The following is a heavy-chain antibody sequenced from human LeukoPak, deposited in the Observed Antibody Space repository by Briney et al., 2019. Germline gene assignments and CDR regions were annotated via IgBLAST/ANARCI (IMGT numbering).Heavy chain of an antibody. V-gene: IGHV4-59*01. D-gene: IGHD6-19*01. CDR2: IYYSGST. CDR1: GGSISSYY. CDR3: AREVISGSPWFDL. J-gene: IGHJ5*02. Sequence: SETLSLTCTVSGGSISSYYWSWIRQPPGKGLEWIGYIYYSGSTNYNPSLKSRVTISVDTSKNQFSLKLSSVTAADTAVYYCAREVISGSPWFDLWGQGTLVTVSS.